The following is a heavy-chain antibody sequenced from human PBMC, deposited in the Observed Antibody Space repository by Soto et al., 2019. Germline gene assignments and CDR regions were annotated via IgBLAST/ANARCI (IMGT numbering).Heavy chain of an antibody. CDR2: MNPNSGNT. CDR1: GYTFTSYD. V-gene: IGHV1-8*01. J-gene: IGHJ6*02. CDR3: ARVIPGYYYYGMDV. Sequence: QVQLVQSGAEVKKPGASVKVSCKASGYTFTSYDINWVRQATGQGLEWMGWMNPNSGNTGYAQKFQGRVTXXRXTXXSTAYMELSSLRSEDTAVYYCARVIPGYYYYGMDVWGQGTTVTVSS.